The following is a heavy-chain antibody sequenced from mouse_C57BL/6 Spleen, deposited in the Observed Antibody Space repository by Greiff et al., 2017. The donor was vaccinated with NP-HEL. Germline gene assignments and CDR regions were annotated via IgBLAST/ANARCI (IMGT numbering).Heavy chain of an antibody. V-gene: IGHV1-7*01. Sequence: VQLQQSGADLAKPGASVKLSCKASGYTFTSYWMHWVKQRPGQGLEWIGYINPSSGYTKYNQKFKDKATLTADKSSSPAYMQLSSLTYEDSAVYYCAINHRIDFDVWGTGTTVTVSS. CDR1: GYTFTSYW. CDR3: AINHRIDFDV. J-gene: IGHJ1*03. CDR2: INPSSGYT.